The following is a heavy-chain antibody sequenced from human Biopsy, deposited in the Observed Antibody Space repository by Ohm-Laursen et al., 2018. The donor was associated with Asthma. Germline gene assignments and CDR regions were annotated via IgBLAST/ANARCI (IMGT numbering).Heavy chain of an antibody. J-gene: IGHJ4*02. D-gene: IGHD1-26*01. Sequence: SLRLSCAASGVDLSSYGRNWVRQAPGKGLEWVAVIAYYGSNKHYAESVKGRITISRANSKNTLYLQMNSLRAEDTAVYYCAKDGFPGWELRRGPDYWGQGTLVTVSS. V-gene: IGHV3-30*18. CDR2: IAYYGSNK. CDR1: GVDLSSYG. CDR3: AKDGFPGWELRRGPDY.